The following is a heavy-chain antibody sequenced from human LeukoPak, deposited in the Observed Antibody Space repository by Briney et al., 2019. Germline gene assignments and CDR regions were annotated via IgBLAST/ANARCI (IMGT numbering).Heavy chain of an antibody. CDR1: GYTFTSYD. J-gene: IGHJ6*02. D-gene: IGHD3-10*01. CDR3: ASAPKYYGSGSYSYYYYGMDV. CDR2: MNPNSGNT. Sequence: GASVTVSCKASGYTFTSYDINWVRHAPGQGLEWMGWMNPNSGNTGYAQKFQGRVTMTRNTSISTAYMELSSLRSEDTAVYYCASAPKYYGSGSYSYYYYGMDVWGQGTTVTVSS. V-gene: IGHV1-8*01.